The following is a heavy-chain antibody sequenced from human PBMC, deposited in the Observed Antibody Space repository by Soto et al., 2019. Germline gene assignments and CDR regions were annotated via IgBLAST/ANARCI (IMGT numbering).Heavy chain of an antibody. CDR2: ISDDGVSK. Sequence: VGSLRLSCAASGFTFSNYGMHWVRQAPGKGLEWVAVISDDGVSKYYADSVQGRFTISRDNSESAVFLQMNSLRPDDTALYFCARAYYFGSGTSYTLYYWGQGTQVTVSS. CDR3: ARAYYFGSGTSYTLYY. V-gene: IGHV3-30*03. D-gene: IGHD3-10*01. CDR1: GFTFSNYG. J-gene: IGHJ4*02.